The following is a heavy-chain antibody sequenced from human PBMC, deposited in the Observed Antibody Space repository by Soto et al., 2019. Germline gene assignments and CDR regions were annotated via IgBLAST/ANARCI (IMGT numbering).Heavy chain of an antibody. CDR2: ISSSSYI. CDR1: GFTFSSYS. D-gene: IGHD2-15*01. J-gene: IGHJ4*02. V-gene: IGHV3-21*01. CDR3: ARDPKGYCSGGSCQKY. Sequence: GGSLRLSCAASGFTFSSYSMNWVRQAPGKGLEWVSSISSSSYIYYADSVKGRFTISRDNAKNSLYLQMNSLRAEDTAVYYCARDPKGYCSGGSCQKYWGQGTLVTVSS.